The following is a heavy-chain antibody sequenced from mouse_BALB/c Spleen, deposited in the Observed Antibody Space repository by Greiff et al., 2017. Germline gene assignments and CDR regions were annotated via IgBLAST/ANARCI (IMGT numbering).Heavy chain of an antibody. Sequence: EVKLMESGGGLVQPGGSRKLSCAASGFTFSSFGMHWVRQAPEKGLEWVAYISSGSSTIYYADTVKGRFTISRDNPKNTLFLQMTSLRSEDTAMYYCARGVYYGNPYAMDYWGQGTSVTVSS. CDR2: ISSGSSTI. CDR3: ARGVYYGNPYAMDY. CDR1: GFTFSSFG. J-gene: IGHJ4*01. V-gene: IGHV5-17*02. D-gene: IGHD2-1*01.